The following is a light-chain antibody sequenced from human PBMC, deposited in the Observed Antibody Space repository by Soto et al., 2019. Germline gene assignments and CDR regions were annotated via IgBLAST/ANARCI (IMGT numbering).Light chain of an antibody. V-gene: IGKV3D-20*02. CDR1: RTVDGNY. CDR2: SAS. J-gene: IGKJ5*01. CDR3: QQRSNWPPSIT. Sequence: EVVLTQSPGTLSLSPGERATLSCRASRTVDGNYLAWYHQKPGQPPRLLIHSASTRAPGIPDRFSASGAGTDFTLTISRLEPEDFAVYYCQQRSNWPPSITFGQGTRLEIK.